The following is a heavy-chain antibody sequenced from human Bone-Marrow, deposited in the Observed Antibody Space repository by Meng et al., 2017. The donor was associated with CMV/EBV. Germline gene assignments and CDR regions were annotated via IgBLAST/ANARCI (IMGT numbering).Heavy chain of an antibody. CDR1: GGSISSYY. CDR2: VSYNGGT. CDR3: AREYSSFDY. D-gene: IGHD5-18*01. J-gene: IGHJ4*01. Sequence: SETLSLTCTVSGGSISSYYWHWIRQPPGRGLEWIGYVSYNGGTNYNPSLKSRVTISGDTSKNQFSLKLTSVTAADTAFYYCAREYSSFDYWGHGTLVTVSS. V-gene: IGHV4-59*01.